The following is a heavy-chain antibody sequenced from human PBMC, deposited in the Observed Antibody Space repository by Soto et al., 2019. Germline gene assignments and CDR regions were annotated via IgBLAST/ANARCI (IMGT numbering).Heavy chain of an antibody. J-gene: IGHJ6*03. Sequence: GGSLRLSCAASGFTFSDYYMSWIRQAPGKGLEWVSYISSSGSTIYYADSVKGRFTISRENAKNSLYLQMNSLRAEDTAVYYCARDRGYNWNYYYYYYMDVWGKGTTVTVSS. CDR2: ISSSGSTI. CDR1: GFTFSDYY. D-gene: IGHD1-20*01. V-gene: IGHV3-11*01. CDR3: ARDRGYNWNYYYYYYMDV.